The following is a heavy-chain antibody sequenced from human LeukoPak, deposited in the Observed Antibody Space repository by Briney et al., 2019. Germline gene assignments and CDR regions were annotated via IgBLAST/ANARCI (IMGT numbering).Heavy chain of an antibody. J-gene: IGHJ4*02. D-gene: IGHD6-13*01. Sequence: GGSLRLSCAASGFTFSSYSMNWVRQAPGKGLEWVSSISSSSSYIYYADSVKGRFTISRDNAKNSLYLQMNSLRAEDTAVYYCARAYRRGSGSWYADYWGQGTLVTVSS. V-gene: IGHV3-21*01. CDR1: GFTFSSYS. CDR3: ARAYRRGSGSWYADY. CDR2: ISSSSSYI.